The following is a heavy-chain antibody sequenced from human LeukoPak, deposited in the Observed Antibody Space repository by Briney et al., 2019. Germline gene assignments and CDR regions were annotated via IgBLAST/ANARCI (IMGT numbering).Heavy chain of an antibody. CDR1: GFTLSKYA. D-gene: IGHD5-18*01. V-gene: IGHV3-30*07. CDR3: AKDQIQLWSPYNWFDP. Sequence: GRSLRLSCEGSGFTLSKYAMHWVRQAPGKGLEWVAVISHDGSDKHYGDSVKGRFTISRDNSKNTLYLQMNSLRAEDTAVYYCAKDQIQLWSPYNWFDPWGQGTLVTVSS. CDR2: ISHDGSDK. J-gene: IGHJ5*02.